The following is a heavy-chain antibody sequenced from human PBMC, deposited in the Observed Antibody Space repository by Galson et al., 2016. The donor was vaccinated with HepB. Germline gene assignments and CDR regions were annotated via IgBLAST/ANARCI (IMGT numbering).Heavy chain of an antibody. D-gene: IGHD6-13*01. V-gene: IGHV3-30*04. CDR3: TKCRGYSSPGGVPGGPFDY. CDR2: ISYDGSSK. CDR1: GFTFSNYV. J-gene: IGHJ4*02. Sequence: FLRLSCAASGFTFSNYVMHWVRQAPGKGLEWVAVISYDGSSKYYADSVKGRFTISRDSSKNTLFLQMNSLRPEDTAVYYCTKCRGYSSPGGVPGGPFDYWGQGTLVTVSS.